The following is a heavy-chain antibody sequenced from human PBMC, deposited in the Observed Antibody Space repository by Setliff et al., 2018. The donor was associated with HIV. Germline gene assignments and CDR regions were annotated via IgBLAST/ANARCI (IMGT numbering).Heavy chain of an antibody. CDR2: INDSGST. Sequence: NPSETLSLTCAVYGGSFSGYYWSWIRQPPGKGLEWIGEINDSGSTNNNPSLKSRVAMSVDTSKNQFSLKLSSVTAADTAVYYCARDLRGDSVPATAAKSFDIWGQGTLVTVSS. CDR1: GGSFSGYY. J-gene: IGHJ3*02. D-gene: IGHD2-21*02. CDR3: ARDLRGDSVPATAAKSFDI. V-gene: IGHV4-34*01.